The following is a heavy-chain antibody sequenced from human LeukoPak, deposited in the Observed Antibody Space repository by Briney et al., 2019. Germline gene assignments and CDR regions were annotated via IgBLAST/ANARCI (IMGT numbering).Heavy chain of an antibody. CDR3: ATTPHRDAVY. V-gene: IGHV3-74*01. Sequence: PGGSLRLFCAASGFTFSKYWMHGVRQAPGKGLVWVSHINSDGSSTRSADTVKGLFTNSKDNAKNTLCLQMNSLRAEDKAVHYCATTPHRDAVYWGQGPLVTVSS. J-gene: IGHJ4*02. CDR2: INSDGSST. D-gene: IGHD1-1*01. CDR1: GFTFSKYW.